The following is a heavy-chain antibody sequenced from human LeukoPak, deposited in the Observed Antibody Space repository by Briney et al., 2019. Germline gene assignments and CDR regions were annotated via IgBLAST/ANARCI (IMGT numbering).Heavy chain of an antibody. CDR2: INPSGGST. D-gene: IGHD2-2*01. CDR1: GYTFTSYY. Sequence: GASVKVSCKASGYTFTSYYMHWVRQAPGQGLEWMGIINPSGGSTSYAQKFQGRVTMTRDTSTSTVYMELSSLRSEDTAVYYCATLGQLLRGFDYWGQGTLVTVSS. CDR3: ATLGQLLRGFDY. J-gene: IGHJ4*02. V-gene: IGHV1-46*01.